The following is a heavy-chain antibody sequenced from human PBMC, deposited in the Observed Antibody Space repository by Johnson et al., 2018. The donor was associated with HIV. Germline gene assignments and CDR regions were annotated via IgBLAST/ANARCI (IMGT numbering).Heavy chain of an antibody. V-gene: IGHV3-33*08. Sequence: QLVESGGGLVQPGGYLRLSCAASGFTFNNYAMSWVRQAPGKGLEWVAVITYDGSNKYEADSVKGLFTISRDNSKNTLYLQMNSLRAEDTAVYYCASPPDAFDIWGQGTMVTVSS. CDR2: ITYDGSNK. J-gene: IGHJ3*02. CDR1: GFTFNNYA. CDR3: ASPPDAFDI.